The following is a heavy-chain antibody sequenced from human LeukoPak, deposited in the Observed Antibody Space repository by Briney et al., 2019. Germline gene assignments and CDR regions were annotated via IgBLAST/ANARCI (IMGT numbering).Heavy chain of an antibody. J-gene: IGHJ2*01. CDR3: ARDRESYYYGSGSLYWYFDL. CDR1: GGTFSSYA. CDR2: IIPIFGTA. D-gene: IGHD3-10*01. V-gene: IGHV1-69*06. Sequence: GASVKVSCKASGGTFSSYAISWVRQAPGQGLEWMGGIIPIFGTANYAQKFQGRVTITADKSTSTAYTELSSLRSEDTAVYYCARDRESYYYGSGSLYWYFDLWGRGTLVTVSS.